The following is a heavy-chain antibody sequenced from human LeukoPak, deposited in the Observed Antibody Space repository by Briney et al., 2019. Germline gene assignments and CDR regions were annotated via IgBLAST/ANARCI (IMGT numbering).Heavy chain of an antibody. Sequence: GGSLRLSCAASGSTFSNYWMSWVRQAPGKGLEWVSDISGNGGSTYYADSVKGRFTISRDNSKNTLYLQMNSLRAEDTAVFYCAKDLRGSYGSGSSHWGQGTLVTVSS. D-gene: IGHD3-10*01. V-gene: IGHV3-23*01. J-gene: IGHJ4*02. CDR2: ISGNGGST. CDR3: AKDLRGSYGSGSSH. CDR1: GSTFSNYW.